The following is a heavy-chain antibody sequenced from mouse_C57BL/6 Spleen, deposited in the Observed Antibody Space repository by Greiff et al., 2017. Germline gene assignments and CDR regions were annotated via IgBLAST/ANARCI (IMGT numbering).Heavy chain of an antibody. D-gene: IGHD2-5*01. Sequence: EVKLMESGEGLVKPGGSLKLSCAASGFTFSSYAMSWVRQTPEKRLEWVAYISSGGDYIYYADTVKGRFTISRDNARNTLYLQMSSLKSEDTAMYYWTRDTYSNYVDYWGQGTSVTVSS. CDR1: GFTFSSYA. V-gene: IGHV5-9-1*02. J-gene: IGHJ4*01. CDR3: TRDTYSNYVDY. CDR2: ISSGGDYI.